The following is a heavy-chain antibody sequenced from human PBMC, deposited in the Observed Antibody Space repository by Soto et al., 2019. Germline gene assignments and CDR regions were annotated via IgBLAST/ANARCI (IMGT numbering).Heavy chain of an antibody. CDR3: ARWLWSGELSYYFDY. CDR1: GFTFINYE. CDR2: IGSHSTTI. D-gene: IGHD3-10*01. Sequence: EVQLVESGGGLVQPGGSLRLSCAASGFTFINYEMNWVRQAPGKGLGWISYIGSHSTTIYYADSVEGRFTISRDNAKNSLYLQMNSLRAEDTAVYYCARWLWSGELSYYFDYWGQGTLVTVSS. J-gene: IGHJ4*02. V-gene: IGHV3-48*03.